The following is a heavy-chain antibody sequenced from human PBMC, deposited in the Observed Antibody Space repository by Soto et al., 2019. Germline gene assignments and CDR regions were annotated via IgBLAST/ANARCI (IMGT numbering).Heavy chain of an antibody. CDR2: IKQDGSEK. D-gene: IGHD6-19*01. CDR3: AREPSGDGRIAVAGDYFDY. CDR1: GFTFSSYW. V-gene: IGHV3-7*01. Sequence: EVQLVESGGGLVQPGGSLRLSCAASGFTFSSYWMSWVRQAPGKGLEWVANIKQDGSEKYYVDSVKGRFTISRDNAKNSLYLQMNSLRAEDTAVYYCAREPSGDGRIAVAGDYFDYWGQGTLVTVSS. J-gene: IGHJ4*02.